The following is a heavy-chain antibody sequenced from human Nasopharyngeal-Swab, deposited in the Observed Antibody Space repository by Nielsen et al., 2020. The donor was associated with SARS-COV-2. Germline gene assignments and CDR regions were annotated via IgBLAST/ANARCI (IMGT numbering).Heavy chain of an antibody. CDR3: AREIHSSGRAGVFNS. CDR1: GFTFSSSP. D-gene: IGHD3-22*01. J-gene: IGHJ5*02. V-gene: IGHV3-30*04. Sequence: GESLKISCAASGFTFSSSPMHWVRQAPGKGSAWVAVISPDGSGQAYGDSVKGRFTISRDNSRNTLSLQMDSLRVDDTALYYCAREIHSSGRAGVFNSWGQGILVTVSS. CDR2: ISPDGSGQ.